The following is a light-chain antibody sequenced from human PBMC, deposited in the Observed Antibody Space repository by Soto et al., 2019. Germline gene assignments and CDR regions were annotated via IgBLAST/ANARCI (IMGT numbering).Light chain of an antibody. CDR2: GAS. CDR3: QQYNHWRT. V-gene: IGKV3-15*01. J-gene: IGKJ1*01. Sequence: EIVMTQSPATLSVSPGERATLSRRASQPVGNNLAWFQQKPGQAPRLLIYGASTRATGVPARFSGSGSVTDFTLTISSLQSEDVAVYYCQQYNHWRTFGQGTTVEI. CDR1: QPVGNN.